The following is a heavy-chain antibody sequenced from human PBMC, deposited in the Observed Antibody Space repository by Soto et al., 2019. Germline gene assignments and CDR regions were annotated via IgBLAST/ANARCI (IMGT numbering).Heavy chain of an antibody. CDR3: AHRAVYSRRYWDGCYFAR. V-gene: IGHV2-5*02. D-gene: IGHD1-26*01. CDR2: IYWDVYK. Sequence: QITLEESGPTRVKPTETLTLTCTFSGLSLSTSGVGVGWFRQHPAKPLECLALIYWDVYKRYSPSLNSRVSTTKDPSKNQVVLTMTPMDPLDTATYYCAHRAVYSRRYWDGCYFARWGQGTLVTISS. CDR1: GLSLSTSGVG. J-gene: IGHJ4*02.